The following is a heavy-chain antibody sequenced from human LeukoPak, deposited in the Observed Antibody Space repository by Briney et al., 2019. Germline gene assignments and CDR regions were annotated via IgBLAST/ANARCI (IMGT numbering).Heavy chain of an antibody. Sequence: TSETLSLTCAVYGGSFSGYYRSWIRQPPGKGLEWIGEINHSGSSNYNPSLKSRVTISVDTSKNQFSLKLSSVTAADTAVYYCAFRDYGDYVADYWGQGTPVTVSS. CDR2: INHSGSS. V-gene: IGHV4-34*01. CDR1: GGSFSGYY. D-gene: IGHD4-17*01. CDR3: AFRDYGDYVADY. J-gene: IGHJ4*02.